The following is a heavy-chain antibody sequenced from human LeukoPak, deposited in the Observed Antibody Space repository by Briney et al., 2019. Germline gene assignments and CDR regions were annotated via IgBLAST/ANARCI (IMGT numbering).Heavy chain of an antibody. CDR1: GFTFSSYA. CDR3: ARDINFIEAGLDH. Sequence: PGGSLRLSCAASGFTFSSYAMSWVRQAPGKGLEWVSAIRGSGGGTYYADSVKGRYTISRDNSKNTLYLQMNSLRAEDTAVYFCARDINFIEAGLDHWGQGTLVTVSS. V-gene: IGHV3-23*01. CDR2: IRGSGGGT. D-gene: IGHD3-10*01. J-gene: IGHJ5*02.